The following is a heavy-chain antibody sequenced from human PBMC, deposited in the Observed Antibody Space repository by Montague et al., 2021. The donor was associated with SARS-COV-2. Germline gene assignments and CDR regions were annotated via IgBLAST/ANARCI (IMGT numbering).Heavy chain of an antibody. D-gene: IGHD2-2*01. V-gene: IGHV4-34*01. CDR3: ARPRRPYCSSTSCPNWYFDL. Sequence: SETLSLTCAVYGGSFSGYYWSWIRQPPGKGLEWIGEINHSGSTNYNPSLKSRVTISVDTSKNQFSLKLSSVTAADTAVYYCARPRRPYCSSTSCPNWYFDLWGRGTLVTGSS. J-gene: IGHJ2*01. CDR1: GGSFSGYY. CDR2: INHSGST.